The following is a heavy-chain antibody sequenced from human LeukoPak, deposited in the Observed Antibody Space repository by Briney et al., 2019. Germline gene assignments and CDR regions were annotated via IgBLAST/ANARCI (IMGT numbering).Heavy chain of an antibody. CDR3: ARVPAAIVNHKGRAGLDP. CDR1: GYTFTSYD. D-gene: IGHD2-2*02. J-gene: IGHJ5*02. Sequence: ASVKVSCKASGYTFTSYDINWVRQATGQGLEWMGWMNPNSGNTGYAQKFQGRVTITRNTSISTAYMELSSLRSEDTAVYYCARVPAAIVNHKGRAGLDPWGQGTLVTVSS. CDR2: MNPNSGNT. V-gene: IGHV1-8*03.